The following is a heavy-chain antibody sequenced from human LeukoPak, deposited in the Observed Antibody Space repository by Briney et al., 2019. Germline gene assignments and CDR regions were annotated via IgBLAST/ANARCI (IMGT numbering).Heavy chain of an antibody. Sequence: PSETLSLTCTVSGGSISSSSYCWGWIRQPPGKGLEWIGSIYYSGSTYYNPSLKSRVTISVGTSKNQFSLKLSSVTAADTAVYYCARHQKLRHGLRLSLFDYWGQGTLVTVSS. CDR1: GGSISSSSYC. CDR2: IYYSGST. CDR3: ARHQKLRHGLRLSLFDY. V-gene: IGHV4-39*07. D-gene: IGHD5/OR15-5a*01. J-gene: IGHJ4*02.